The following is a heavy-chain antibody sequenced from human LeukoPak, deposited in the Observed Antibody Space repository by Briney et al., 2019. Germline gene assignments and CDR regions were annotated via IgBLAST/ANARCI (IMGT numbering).Heavy chain of an antibody. D-gene: IGHD2-2*01. CDR3: ARRLTQYDCFDP. CDR1: GDSVSSNSVT. J-gene: IGHJ5*02. CDR2: TYYRSTWYN. Sequence: SQTLSLTCALSGDSVSSNSVTWNWIRQSPSRGLEWLGRTYYRSTWYNDYAVSVRGRITVNPDPSKNQFSLHLNSVTPEDTAVYYCARRLTQYDCFDPWGQGILVTVSS. V-gene: IGHV6-1*01.